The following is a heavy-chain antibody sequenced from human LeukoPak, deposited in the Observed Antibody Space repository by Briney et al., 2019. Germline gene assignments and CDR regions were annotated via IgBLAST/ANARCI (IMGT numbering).Heavy chain of an antibody. CDR1: GFTVSSNY. CDR2: IYSGGST. D-gene: IGHD3-22*01. J-gene: IGHJ4*02. Sequence: PGGSLRLSCAASGFTVSSNYMNWVRQAPGKGLEWVSVIYSGGSTYYADSVKGRFTISRDNSKNTLYLQMNSLRPEDTAVYYCAKPDDSSGYYYGYYFDYWGQGTLVTVSS. CDR3: AKPDDSSGYYYGYYFDY. V-gene: IGHV3-53*05.